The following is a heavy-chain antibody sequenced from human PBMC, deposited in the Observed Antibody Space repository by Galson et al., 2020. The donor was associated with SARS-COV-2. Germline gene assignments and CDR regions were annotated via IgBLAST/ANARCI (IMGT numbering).Heavy chain of an antibody. J-gene: IGHJ5*01. Sequence: GGSLRLSCVASGFTFSNYDIHWVRQAPGKGLEWVAFIRYDGSNKYSADSMKGRFTISRDNSQNTLYLHMNSLRIEDTAVYYCAKESRAFSALGWFASWGQGTLVTVSS. CDR1: GFTFSNYD. CDR2: IRYDGSNK. V-gene: IGHV3-30*02. D-gene: IGHD3-10*01. CDR3: AKESRAFSALGWFAS.